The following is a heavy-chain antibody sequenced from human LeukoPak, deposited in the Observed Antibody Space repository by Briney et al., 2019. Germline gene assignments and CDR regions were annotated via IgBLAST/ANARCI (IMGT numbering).Heavy chain of an antibody. Sequence: PSETLSLTCAVYGGSFSGYYWSWIRQPPGKGLEWIGEINHSGSTNYNPSLKSRVTISVDTSKNQFSLKLSSVTAADTAVYYCAGQSSSWYHYFDYWGQGTLVTVSS. CDR3: AGQSSSWYHYFDY. V-gene: IGHV4-34*01. CDR2: INHSGST. CDR1: GGSFSGYY. J-gene: IGHJ4*02. D-gene: IGHD6-13*01.